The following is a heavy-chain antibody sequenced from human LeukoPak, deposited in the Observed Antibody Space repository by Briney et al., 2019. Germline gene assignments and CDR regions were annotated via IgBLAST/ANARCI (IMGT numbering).Heavy chain of an antibody. CDR2: IYSSGST. Sequence: SQTLSLTCTVSGGSLSSGNYYWRWIRQPAGEGLEWLGRIYSSGSTNYNPSLKSRVTISEDTSKNQFSLKLTSVTAADTAVYYCARDLFTSSWYRWFDPWGQGTLVTVSS. CDR1: GGSLSSGNYY. V-gene: IGHV4-61*02. CDR3: ARDLFTSSWYRWFDP. D-gene: IGHD6-13*01. J-gene: IGHJ5*02.